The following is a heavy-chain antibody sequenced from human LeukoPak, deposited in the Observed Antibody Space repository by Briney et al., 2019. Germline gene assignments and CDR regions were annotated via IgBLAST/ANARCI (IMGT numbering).Heavy chain of an antibody. CDR2: IYHDGNT. D-gene: IGHD5-18*01. J-gene: IGHJ6*03. CDR3: ARGVGGYSYGYPFYYYYYYMDV. Sequence: SETLSLTCSVSGYSISSGYYWGWIRQPPGKGLEWIGNIYHDGNTYYNPSLKSRVTISVDTSKNQFSLKLSSVTAADTAVYYCARGVGGYSYGYPFYYYYYYMDVWGKGTTVTVSS. CDR1: GYSISSGYY. V-gene: IGHV4-38-2*02.